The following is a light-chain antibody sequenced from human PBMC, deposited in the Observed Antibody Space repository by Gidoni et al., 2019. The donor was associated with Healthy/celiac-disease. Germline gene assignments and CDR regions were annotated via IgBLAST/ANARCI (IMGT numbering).Light chain of an antibody. J-gene: IGKJ4*01. Sequence: EIVLTQSPATLSWSPGERDTLSCRARQSVSSYVAWYQPKPGQAPRLLIYDASNRPTGIPARFSGSWSGTDFTLTISSLEPEDFAVYYCQQRSNWPSLTFGGGTKVEIK. CDR3: QQRSNWPSLT. CDR2: DAS. V-gene: IGKV3-11*01. CDR1: QSVSSY.